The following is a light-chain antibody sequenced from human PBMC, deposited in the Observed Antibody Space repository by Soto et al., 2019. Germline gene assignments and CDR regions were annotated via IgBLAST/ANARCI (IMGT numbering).Light chain of an antibody. CDR1: QGLTSW. V-gene: IGKV1D-12*01. CDR3: QQTHSFPLT. CDR2: AAS. Sequence: DIQMTQSPSSVSASVGDTVTITCRASQGLTSWLAWYQQKPGKAPKLLIYAASSLQSGVPSRFSGSESGTDFTLTIRSLQPEDFATYYCQQTHSFPLTFGGGTKVEIK. J-gene: IGKJ4*01.